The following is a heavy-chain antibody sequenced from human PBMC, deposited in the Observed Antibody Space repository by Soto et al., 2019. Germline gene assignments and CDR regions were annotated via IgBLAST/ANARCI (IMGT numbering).Heavy chain of an antibody. CDR1: GFTFSSYS. J-gene: IGHJ4*02. V-gene: IGHV3-21*01. D-gene: IGHD1-26*01. Sequence: EVQLVESGGGLVKPGGSLRLSCAASGFTFSSYSMNWVRQAPGKGLEWVSSISSSSSYLYYADSVKGRFTISRDNAKNSLYLQMNSLRAEDTAVYYCARRLGATIFYFDYWGQGTLVTVSS. CDR2: ISSSSSYL. CDR3: ARRLGATIFYFDY.